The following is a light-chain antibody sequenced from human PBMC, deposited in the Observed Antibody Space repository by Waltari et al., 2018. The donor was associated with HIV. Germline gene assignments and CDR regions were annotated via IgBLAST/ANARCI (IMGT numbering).Light chain of an antibody. J-gene: IGKJ5*01. Sequence: ELVLTQSPGTLSLSPGERATLSCRASQSVSTSYLAWYQQIPGQAPRLLIYSTSNRATGIPDRFSGSGSGTDFTLTISRLEPEDFAMYYCQQSYSSPPGITFGQGTRLEIK. V-gene: IGKV3-20*01. CDR2: STS. CDR3: QQSYSSPPGIT. CDR1: QSVSTSY.